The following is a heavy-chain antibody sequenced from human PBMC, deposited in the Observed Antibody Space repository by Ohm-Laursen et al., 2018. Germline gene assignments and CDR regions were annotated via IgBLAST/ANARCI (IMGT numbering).Heavy chain of an antibody. V-gene: IGHV6-1*01. CDR2: TYYGSKWYN. D-gene: IGHD6-13*01. J-gene: IGHJ4*02. Sequence: QTLSLTCAISGDSVSSNSAAWNWIRQSPSRGLEWLGRTYYGSKWYNDYAVSVKSRITINPDTSKNQFSLQLNSVTPEDTAVYYCARGRVYGIGRPFDYWGQGTLVTVSS. CDR1: GDSVSSNSAA. CDR3: ARGRVYGIGRPFDY.